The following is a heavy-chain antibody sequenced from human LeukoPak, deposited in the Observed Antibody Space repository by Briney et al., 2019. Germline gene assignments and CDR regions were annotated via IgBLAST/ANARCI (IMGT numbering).Heavy chain of an antibody. V-gene: IGHV4-59*01. CDR3: ARQSTIVGATIDY. CDR2: IYYSGST. D-gene: IGHD1-26*01. CDR1: GGSINSYY. Sequence: SETLSLTCTVSGGSINSYYWSWIRQPPGKGLEWIGYIYYSGSTKYNPSLKSRVTISIDTSKNQFSLKLSSVTAADTAVYYCARQSTIVGATIDYWGQGTLVTVSS. J-gene: IGHJ4*02.